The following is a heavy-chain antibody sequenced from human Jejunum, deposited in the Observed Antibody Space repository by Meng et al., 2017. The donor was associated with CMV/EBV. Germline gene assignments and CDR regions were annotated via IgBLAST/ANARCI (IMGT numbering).Heavy chain of an antibody. CDR2: ISASGDIT. CDR1: GFSISEYA. D-gene: IGHD5-24*01. CDR3: AKAPTRRYYFDY. Sequence: CAASGFSISEYAMNWVRQAPGKGLEWVSVISASGDITFYAESVKGRFTIGRDNSKNTVYLQMNSLRAEDTAVYYCAKAPTRRYYFDYWGQGSLVTVSS. J-gene: IGHJ4*02. V-gene: IGHV3-23*01.